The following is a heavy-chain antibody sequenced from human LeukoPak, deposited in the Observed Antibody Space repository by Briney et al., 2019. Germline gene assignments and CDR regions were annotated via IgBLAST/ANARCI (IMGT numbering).Heavy chain of an antibody. CDR3: ASRSSIWSGYQDTLYYFDS. V-gene: IGHV4-59*01. D-gene: IGHD3-3*01. CDR1: GGSISSYY. Sequence: SEALSLTCTVSGGSISSYYWSWIRQPPGKRLEWIGHIYYSGSTNYNPSLKSRVTISVDTSKNQFSLKLSSVTAADTAVYYCASRSSIWSGYQDTLYYFDSWGQGTLVTVSS. CDR2: IYYSGST. J-gene: IGHJ4*02.